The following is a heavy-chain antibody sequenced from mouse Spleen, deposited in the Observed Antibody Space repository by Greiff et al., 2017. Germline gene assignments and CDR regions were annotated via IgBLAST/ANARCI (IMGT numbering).Heavy chain of an antibody. CDR2: INPSSGYT. D-gene: IGHD2-5*01. CDR3: ASYYSNSPDY. Sequence: QVQLQQSGAELARPGASVKMSCKASGYTFTSYTMHWVKQRPGQGLEWIGYINPSSGYTKYNQKFKDKATLTADKSSSTAYMQLSSLTSEDSAVYYCASYYSNSPDYWGQGTTLTVSS. CDR1: GYTFTSYT. V-gene: IGHV1-4*01. J-gene: IGHJ2*01.